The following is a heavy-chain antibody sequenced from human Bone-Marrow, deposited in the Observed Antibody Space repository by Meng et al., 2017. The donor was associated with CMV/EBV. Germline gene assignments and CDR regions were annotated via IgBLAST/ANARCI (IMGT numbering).Heavy chain of an antibody. CDR2: ISSNSTYI. V-gene: IGHV3-21*01. CDR3: ARDSRRND. J-gene: IGHJ4*02. CDR1: GFTVSSNE. Sequence: GGSLRLSCAASGFTVSSNEMSWVRQAPGKGLEWVSSISSNSTYIYYADSVKGRFTISRDNAKNSLYLQMNSLRAEDSAVYYCARDSRRNDWGQGTLVTVSS.